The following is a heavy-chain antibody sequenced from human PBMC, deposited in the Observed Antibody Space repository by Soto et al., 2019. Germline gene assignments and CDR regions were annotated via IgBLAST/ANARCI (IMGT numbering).Heavy chain of an antibody. V-gene: IGHV4-4*07. Sequence: QVQLQESGPGLVKPSETLSLICTVSGASVNNYYWSWIRQPAGGGREWIGRVLTNGGANYNPSLKSRVSMSVDTSKNQFSLNLRSVTAADTAIYFCARDFTTNYYNYGLDVWGQGTTVTV. CDR2: VLTNGGA. CDR1: GASVNNYY. CDR3: ARDFTTNYYNYGLDV. J-gene: IGHJ6*02.